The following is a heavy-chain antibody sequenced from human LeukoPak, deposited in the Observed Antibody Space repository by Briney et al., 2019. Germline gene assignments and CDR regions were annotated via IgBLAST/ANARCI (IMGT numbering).Heavy chain of an antibody. D-gene: IGHD1-7*01. Sequence: SETLSLTCTVSGDSISSFYWSWLRQAPGKGLECIGFIYINGDTSYNPSLKGRATLSLDTSKNQFSLRLTSVTAADTAVYCCAKTARTFASWGPGTLVTASS. CDR2: IYINGDT. CDR3: AKTARTFAS. CDR1: GDSISSFY. J-gene: IGHJ5*02. V-gene: IGHV4-4*09.